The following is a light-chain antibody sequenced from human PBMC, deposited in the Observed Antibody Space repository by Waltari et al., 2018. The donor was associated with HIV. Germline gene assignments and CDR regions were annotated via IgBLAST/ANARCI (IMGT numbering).Light chain of an antibody. CDR1: QRIGSI. V-gene: IGKV6-21*01. CDR3: HQSSGLLRT. J-gene: IGKJ1*01. CDR2: YAA. Sequence: EIVLTQSPDFQSLTPKEKVTITCRASQRIGSILHWYQQKPGQSPQLRTNYAAQTFSGVPSRFIGSKSGTEFTLTISSLEHGDAETYFCHQSSGLLRTFGQGTKVEI.